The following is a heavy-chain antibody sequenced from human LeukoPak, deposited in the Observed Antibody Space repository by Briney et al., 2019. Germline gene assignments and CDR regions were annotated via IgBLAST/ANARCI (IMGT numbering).Heavy chain of an antibody. CDR2: IRSRRNHI. CDR1: GFTFRSYS. J-gene: IGHJ4*02. V-gene: IGHV3-21*01. Sequence: GGSLRLSCAASGFTFRSYSMKWVRQAPGKGLEGVSSIRSRRNHIDCADSVKRRFTISRDNAKHSLYLKMNSVRAEDTGVYYCARADHSSGYTGGTFDYWDQGTLVTVFS. D-gene: IGHD3-22*01. CDR3: ARADHSSGYTGGTFDY.